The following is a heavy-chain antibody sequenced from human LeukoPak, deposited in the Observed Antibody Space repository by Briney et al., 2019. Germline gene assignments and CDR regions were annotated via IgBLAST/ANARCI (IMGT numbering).Heavy chain of an antibody. J-gene: IGHJ6*02. D-gene: IGHD1-20*01. CDR3: ASTNWKRGMDV. CDR1: GFTFSSYS. CDR2: ISSSSTI. V-gene: IGHV3-48*02. Sequence: PGGSLRLSCAASGFTFSSYSMNWVRQAPGKGLEWVSYISSSSTIYYADSVKGRFTISRDNAKNSLYLQMNSLRDEDAAVYYCASTNWKRGMDVWGQGTTVTVSS.